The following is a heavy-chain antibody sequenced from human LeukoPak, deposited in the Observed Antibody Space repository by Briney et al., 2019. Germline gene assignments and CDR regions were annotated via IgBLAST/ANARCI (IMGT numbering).Heavy chain of an antibody. CDR3: AREGIAVAGRSVDY. V-gene: IGHV4-34*01. Sequence: SETLSLTCAVYGGSFSGYYWSWIRQPPGKGLEWIGEINHSGSTNYNPSLKSRVTISVDTSKNQFSLKLSSVTAADTAVYYCAREGIAVAGRSVDYWGQGTLVTVSS. CDR1: GGSFSGYY. J-gene: IGHJ4*02. CDR2: INHSGST. D-gene: IGHD6-19*01.